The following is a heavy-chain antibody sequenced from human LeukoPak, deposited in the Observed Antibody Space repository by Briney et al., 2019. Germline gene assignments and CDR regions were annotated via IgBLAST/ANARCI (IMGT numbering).Heavy chain of an antibody. CDR2: VNQDGSEQ. D-gene: IGHD6-13*01. CDR1: GFTSSSYW. CDR3: ARAAAAGTVDY. J-gene: IGHJ4*02. Sequence: PGGSLRLSCVVSGFTSSSYWMSWDRQAPGKGLEWVANVNQDGSEQYYVDSVKGRFIISKDNAKNSLYLQMNSLRVEDTAVYYCARAAAAGTVDYWGQGTLVIVSS. V-gene: IGHV3-7*01.